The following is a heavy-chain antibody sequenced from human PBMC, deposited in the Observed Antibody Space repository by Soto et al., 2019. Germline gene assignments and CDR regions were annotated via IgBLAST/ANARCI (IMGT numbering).Heavy chain of an antibody. D-gene: IGHD2-15*01. Sequence: ASVKVSCKASGYTFTSYDINWVRQATGQGLEWMGWMNPNSGNTGYAQKFQGRVTMTRNTSISTAYMELSSLRSEDTAVYYCARGYCSGGSCYSDYYYYMDVWGKGTTVTVSS. CDR2: MNPNSGNT. V-gene: IGHV1-8*01. CDR1: GYTFTSYD. J-gene: IGHJ6*03. CDR3: ARGYCSGGSCYSDYYYYMDV.